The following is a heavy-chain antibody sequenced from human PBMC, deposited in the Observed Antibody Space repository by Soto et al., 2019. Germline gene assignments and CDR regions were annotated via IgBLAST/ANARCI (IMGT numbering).Heavy chain of an antibody. CDR1: GYTFTSYG. J-gene: IGHJ6*02. CDR2: ISAYNGKT. Sequence: QVQLVQSGGEVKKPGASVKLSCTASGYTFTSYGISWVRQAPGQGLEWMGWISAYNGKTKYAPNVQGRVSMTTDTSTRTAYMHLRSLRSDDTAVYYCARGGDVNYYHGMDVWGQGTTVTVSS. V-gene: IGHV1-18*01. D-gene: IGHD5-12*01. CDR3: ARGGDVNYYHGMDV.